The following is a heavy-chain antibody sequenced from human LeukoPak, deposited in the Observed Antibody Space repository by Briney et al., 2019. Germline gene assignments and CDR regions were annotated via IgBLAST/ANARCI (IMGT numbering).Heavy chain of an antibody. Sequence: HPGGSLRLSCGASGFTVSSYGMSWVRQAGGKGRGWVSAISGSGGSTYYADCVEGRFTMSREKTKNTLYLQMHSLRAEDTAVYYCAKDRAPRYGGMTHFDYWGQGTLVTVSS. CDR3: AKDRAPRYGGMTHFDY. CDR1: GFTVSSYG. CDR2: ISGSGGST. J-gene: IGHJ4*02. D-gene: IGHD4-23*01. V-gene: IGHV3-23*01.